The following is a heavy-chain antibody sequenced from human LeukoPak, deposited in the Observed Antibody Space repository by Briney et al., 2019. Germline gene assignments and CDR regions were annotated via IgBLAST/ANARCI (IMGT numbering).Heavy chain of an antibody. V-gene: IGHV4-59*01. Sequence: SETLSLTCTVSGGSISTYYWSWMRQPPGRGLEWIGYIYYSGSTNHNPSLQSRVTISVDTSKNQFSLKLNSVTAADTAVYYCASLARGGNWFDPWGQGTLVTVSS. J-gene: IGHJ5*02. CDR3: ASLARGGNWFDP. CDR2: IYYSGST. CDR1: GGSISTYY. D-gene: IGHD6-6*01.